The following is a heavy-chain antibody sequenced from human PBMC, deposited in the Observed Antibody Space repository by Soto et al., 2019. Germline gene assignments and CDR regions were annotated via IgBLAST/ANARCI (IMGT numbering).Heavy chain of an antibody. V-gene: IGHV4-30-2*01. D-gene: IGHD3-10*01. J-gene: IGHJ5*02. CDR2: IYHSGST. CDR3: ARVPGP. Sequence: TLSLTCAVSGASISRGGYSWSWIRQPPGKGLEWIGYIYHSGSTYYNPSLKSRVTISVDRSKNQFSLKLSSVTAADTAVYYCARVPGPWGQGTLVTVSS. CDR1: GASISRGGYS.